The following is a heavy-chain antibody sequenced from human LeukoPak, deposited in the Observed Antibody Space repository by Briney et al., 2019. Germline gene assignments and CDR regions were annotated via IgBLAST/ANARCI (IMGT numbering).Heavy chain of an antibody. Sequence: GGSLRLSCAASGFTLRSYWMHWVRQLPGEGLGSVSRVNGDGSTTNYADSVKGRFTISRDNAKNTLSLQMNSLRDDDTGVYYCVREPTGALKFDLWGRGTLVTVSS. CDR2: VNGDGSTT. V-gene: IGHV3-74*01. D-gene: IGHD7-27*01. CDR3: VREPTGALKFDL. CDR1: GFTLRSYW. J-gene: IGHJ2*01.